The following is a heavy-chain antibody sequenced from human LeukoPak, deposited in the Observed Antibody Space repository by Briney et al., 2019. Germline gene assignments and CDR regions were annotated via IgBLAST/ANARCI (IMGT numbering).Heavy chain of an antibody. Sequence: GGSLRLSCAASGFTFSSYAMSWVRQAPGKGLEWVSAISGSGGSTYYADSVKGRFTISRDNAKNSLYLQMNSLRAEDTAVYYCARDPRRGGGAAAGTNFDYWGQGTLVTVSS. J-gene: IGHJ4*02. CDR3: ARDPRRGGGAAAGTNFDY. CDR2: ISGSGGST. V-gene: IGHV3-23*01. CDR1: GFTFSSYA. D-gene: IGHD6-13*01.